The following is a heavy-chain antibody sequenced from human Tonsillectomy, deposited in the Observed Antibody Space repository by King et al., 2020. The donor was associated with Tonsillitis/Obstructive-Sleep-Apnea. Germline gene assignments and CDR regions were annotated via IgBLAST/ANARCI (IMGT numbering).Heavy chain of an antibody. J-gene: IGHJ4*02. CDR2: ISAYNGNT. Sequence: HVQLVESGPEVKKPGASVKVSCTASGYTFSSYGISWVRQAPGQGLEWMGWISAYNGNTNYAQKLQDRVTMTTDTSTSTAYMEVRSLRSDDTAVYYCARDSMSHYYDSSGYYTFDYWGQGTLVTVSS. CDR3: ARDSMSHYYDSSGYYTFDY. D-gene: IGHD3-22*01. V-gene: IGHV1-18*01. CDR1: GYTFSSYG.